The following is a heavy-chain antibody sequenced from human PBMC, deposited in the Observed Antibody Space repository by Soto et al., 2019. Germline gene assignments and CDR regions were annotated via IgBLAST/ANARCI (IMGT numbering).Heavy chain of an antibody. Sequence: PGGSLRLSCAASGFTFSSYGMHWVRQAPGKGLEWVAVIWYDGSNKYHADSVKGRFTISRDNSRNTLYLQMNSLRAEDTAVYYCARASTYDTLDYWGQGTLVTVSS. J-gene: IGHJ4*02. CDR1: GFTFSSYG. CDR3: ARASTYDTLDY. V-gene: IGHV3-33*01. D-gene: IGHD3-16*01. CDR2: IWYDGSNK.